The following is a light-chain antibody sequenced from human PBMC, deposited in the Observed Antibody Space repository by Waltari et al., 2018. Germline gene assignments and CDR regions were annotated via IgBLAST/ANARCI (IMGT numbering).Light chain of an antibody. Sequence: QSALTQPASVSGSPGQSITISCTGTSSDIGVSNYVSWYQQHPGKAPKLLIYHVNTRPSGVSNRFSGSKSGNTASLTISGLQAEDESDYYCSSYTTTNTLGVIFGTGTKLTVL. CDR2: HVN. CDR1: SSDIGVSNY. V-gene: IGLV2-14*03. J-gene: IGLJ2*01. CDR3: SSYTTTNTLGVI.